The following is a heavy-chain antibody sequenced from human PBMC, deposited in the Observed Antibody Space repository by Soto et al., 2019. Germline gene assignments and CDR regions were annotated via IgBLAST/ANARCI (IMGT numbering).Heavy chain of an antibody. D-gene: IGHD3-10*01. V-gene: IGHV3-11*01. CDR1: GFRFSDHY. CDR3: ADYPYYYGSAF. Sequence: QVQLVESGGGLVEPGGSLRLSCAASGFRFSDHYMTWIRQAPGKGLKWDSKISSSGSTMYYADSVKGRFTVSRENAKNSLYLQMNSLRAEDTAVYYCADYPYYYGSAFWGQGTLVTVSS. CDR2: ISSSGSTM. J-gene: IGHJ4*02.